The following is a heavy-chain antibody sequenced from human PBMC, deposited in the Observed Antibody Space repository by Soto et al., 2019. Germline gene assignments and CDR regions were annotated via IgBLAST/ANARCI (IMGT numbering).Heavy chain of an antibody. Sequence: QVQLVQSGAEVKKPGASVKVSCKASGYTFTGYYMHWVRQAPGEGLEWMGWINPNSGGTNYAQKFQGRVTMTRDTSISTAYRERSRLRSDDTAVYYCGRGGGGLGSSGSGLDYWGKGTLVTVSS. CDR3: GRGGGGLGSSGSGLDY. CDR2: INPNSGGT. J-gene: IGHJ4*02. D-gene: IGHD6-6*01. V-gene: IGHV1-2*02. CDR1: GYTFTGYY.